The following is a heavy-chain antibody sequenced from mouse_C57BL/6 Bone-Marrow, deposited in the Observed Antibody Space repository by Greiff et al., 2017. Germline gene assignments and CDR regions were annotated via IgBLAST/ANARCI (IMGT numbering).Heavy chain of an antibody. CDR3: LYSNFFAY. D-gene: IGHD2-5*01. V-gene: IGHV14-4*01. J-gene: IGHJ3*01. CDR1: GFNIKDDY. CDR2: IDPENGDT. Sequence: LQLKQSGAELVRPGASVKLSCTASGFNIKDDYMHWVKQRPEQGLEWIGWIDPENGDTEYASKFQGKATITADTSSNTAYLQLSSLTSEDTAVYYCLYSNFFAYWGQGTLVTVSA.